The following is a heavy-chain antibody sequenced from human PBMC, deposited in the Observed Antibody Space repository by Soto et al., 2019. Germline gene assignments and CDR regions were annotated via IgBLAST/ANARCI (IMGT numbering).Heavy chain of an antibody. CDR2: IKSKTDGGTT. CDR1: GFTFSNAW. J-gene: IGHJ6*02. D-gene: IGHD5-18*01. CDR3: TTDGGVYGYGSYGMDV. V-gene: IGHV3-15*01. Sequence: PGGSLRLSCAASGFTFSNAWMSWVRQAPGKGLEWVGRIKSKTDGGTTDYAAPVKGRFTISRDDSKNTLYLQMNSLKTEDTAVYYCTTDGGVYGYGSYGMDVWGQGTTVTVSS.